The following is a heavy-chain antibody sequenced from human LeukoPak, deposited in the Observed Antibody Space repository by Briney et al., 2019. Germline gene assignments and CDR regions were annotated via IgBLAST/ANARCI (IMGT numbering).Heavy chain of an antibody. J-gene: IGHJ4*02. V-gene: IGHV3-21*01. CDR2: ISSSSSYI. CDR1: GFTFSSDE. CDR3: ARGLRTYYYGSGSSEYFDY. Sequence: GGSLRLSCAASGFTFSSDEMNWVRQAPGKGLEWVSSISSSSSYIYYADSVKGRFTISRDNAKNSLYLQMNSLRAEDTAVYYCARGLRTYYYGSGSSEYFDYWGQGTLVTVSS. D-gene: IGHD3-10*01.